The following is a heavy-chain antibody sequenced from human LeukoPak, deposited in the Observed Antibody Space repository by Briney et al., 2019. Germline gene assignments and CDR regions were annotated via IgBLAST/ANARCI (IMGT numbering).Heavy chain of an antibody. CDR1: VGSIGTHH. V-gene: IGHV4-59*11. J-gene: IGHJ5*02. Sequence: SETLSLTCTVSVGSIGTHHWSWIRQPPGKGLERIGYIYNSGSTNYNPSLKSRVTISVDPSKNQFSLKLSSVTAADTAVYYCTRGESGYTYGHGWFDPWGQGTLVTVSS. CDR2: IYNSGST. CDR3: TRGESGYTYGHGWFDP. D-gene: IGHD5-18*01.